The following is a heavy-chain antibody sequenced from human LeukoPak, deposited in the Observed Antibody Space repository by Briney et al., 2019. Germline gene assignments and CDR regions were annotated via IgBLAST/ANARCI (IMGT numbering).Heavy chain of an antibody. CDR3: ARKYSSGWYDAFDI. J-gene: IGHJ3*02. D-gene: IGHD6-19*01. V-gene: IGHV3-7*03. Sequence: LPGGSLRLSCAASGFTLSSYWMSWVRQAPGKGLEWVANIKQDGSEKYYVDSVKGRFTISRDNAKNSLYLQMNSLRAEDTALYYCARKYSSGWYDAFDIWGQGTMVTVSS. CDR2: IKQDGSEK. CDR1: GFTLSSYW.